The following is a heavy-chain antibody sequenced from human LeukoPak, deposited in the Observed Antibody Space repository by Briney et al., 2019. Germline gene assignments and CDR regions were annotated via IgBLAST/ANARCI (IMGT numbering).Heavy chain of an antibody. D-gene: IGHD6-6*01. CDR1: GFTFSSFT. CDR3: ARDPGAYSSSPIDY. J-gene: IGHJ4*02. Sequence: GGSLRLSCTASGFTFSSFTMNWVRQAPGKGLEWVSSISSSSSYIYSADSVKGRFTISRDNARNSLYLRMNSLRAEDTAVYYCARDPGAYSSSPIDYWGQGTLVTVSS. V-gene: IGHV3-21*01. CDR2: ISSSSSYI.